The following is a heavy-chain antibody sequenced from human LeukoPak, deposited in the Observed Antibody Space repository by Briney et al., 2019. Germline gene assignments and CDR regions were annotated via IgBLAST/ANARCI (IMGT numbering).Heavy chain of an antibody. CDR1: GGSFSGYY. CDR2: INHSGST. D-gene: IGHD5-12*01. CDR3: ARGGLRRYYFDY. V-gene: IGHV4-34*01. J-gene: IGHJ4*02. Sequence: SETLSLTCAVYGGSFSGYYWSWIRQPPGKGLEWIGEINHSGSTHYNPSLKSRVTISVDTSKNQFSLKLSSVTAADTAVYYCARGGLRRYYFDYWGQGTLVTVSS.